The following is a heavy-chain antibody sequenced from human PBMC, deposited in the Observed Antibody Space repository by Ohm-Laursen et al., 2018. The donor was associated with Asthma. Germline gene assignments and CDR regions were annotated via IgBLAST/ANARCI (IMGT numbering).Heavy chain of an antibody. CDR2: GGSYYDGGLK. D-gene: IGHD2-21*01. J-gene: IGHJ4*02. V-gene: IGHV3-30-3*01. Sequence: SLRLSCAASGFTFRSYAMHWVRQAPGKGLEWVAVGGSYYDGGLKYYADSVNGRFTVSRDDSKNTLYLQMNSLRPDDTAVYYCARYNYCGGDGCFHVFDYWGQGIPVTVSS. CDR1: GFTFRSYA. CDR3: ARYNYCGGDGCFHVFDY.